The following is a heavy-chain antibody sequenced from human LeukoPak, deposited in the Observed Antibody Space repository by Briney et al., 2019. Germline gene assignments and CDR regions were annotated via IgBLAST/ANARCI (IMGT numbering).Heavy chain of an antibody. CDR3: ARWGGSYVYYFDY. Sequence: ASVKVSCRASGYTFTGYYMHWVRQAPGQGLEWMGRINPNSGGTNYAQKFQGRVTMTRDTSISTAYMELGRLRSDDTAVYYCARWGGSYVYYFDYWGQGTLVTVSS. CDR2: INPNSGGT. D-gene: IGHD1-26*01. V-gene: IGHV1-2*06. J-gene: IGHJ4*02. CDR1: GYTFTGYY.